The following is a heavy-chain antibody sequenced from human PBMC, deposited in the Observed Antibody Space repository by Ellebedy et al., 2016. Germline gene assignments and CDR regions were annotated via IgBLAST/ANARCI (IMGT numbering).Heavy chain of an antibody. CDR3: ARHNSGGSDP. V-gene: IGHV4-59*08. J-gene: IGHJ5*02. D-gene: IGHD3-10*01. CDR2: IYYTGST. Sequence: SETLSLTCTVSGGSIGYDYWTWVRRPPGKGLEWIGHIYYTGSTKYNPSLKSRVTISVDTSKHQFSLELKSVTATDTAIYYCARHNSGGSDPWGQGTLVTVSS. CDR1: GGSIGYDY.